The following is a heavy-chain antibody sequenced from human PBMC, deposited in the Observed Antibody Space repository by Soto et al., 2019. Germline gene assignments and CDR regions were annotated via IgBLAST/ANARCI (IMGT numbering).Heavy chain of an antibody. J-gene: IGHJ6*02. CDR2: FSPSSGGA. V-gene: IGHV1-2*02. CDR3: ARDLRLSGYGMDV. CDR1: GYTFSDFY. Sequence: QVQMVQSGPEMKKPGASVKVSCKASGYTFSDFYIHWARQAAGQGLEGMGWFSPSSGGANYAQKFQCRVILTRDTSINTAYLELSRLRSDDTALFYCARDLRLSGYGMDVWSQGTTVTVSS. D-gene: IGHD3-10*01.